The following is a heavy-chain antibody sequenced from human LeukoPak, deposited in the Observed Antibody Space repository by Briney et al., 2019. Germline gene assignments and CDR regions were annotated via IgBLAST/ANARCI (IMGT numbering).Heavy chain of an antibody. Sequence: GGSLRLSCTASGFTFGDYAMTWVRPAPGKGLEWVSSISSSSSYIYYADSVKGRFTISRDNAKNSLYLQMNSLRAEDTAVYYCARGGVAGDYWGQGTLVTVSS. J-gene: IGHJ4*02. CDR2: ISSSSSYI. CDR1: GFTFGDYA. D-gene: IGHD6-19*01. CDR3: ARGGVAGDY. V-gene: IGHV3-21*01.